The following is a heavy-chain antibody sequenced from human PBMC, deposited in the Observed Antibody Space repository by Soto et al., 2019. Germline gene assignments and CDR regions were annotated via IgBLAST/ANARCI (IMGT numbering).Heavy chain of an antibody. V-gene: IGHV5-51*01. CDR1: GYSFTRYW. CDR3: ARRIAVAGAYAFDI. CDR2: IYPGDSDT. Sequence: PGESLTISCTCSGYSFTRYWIGWVRQMPGKGLEWMGIIYPGDSDTRYSPSFQGQVTISADKSISTAYLQWSSLKASDTAMYYCARRIAVAGAYAFDIWGQGTMVTVSS. J-gene: IGHJ3*02. D-gene: IGHD6-19*01.